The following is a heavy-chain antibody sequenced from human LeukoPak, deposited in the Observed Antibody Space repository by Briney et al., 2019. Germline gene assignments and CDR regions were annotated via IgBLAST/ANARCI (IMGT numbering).Heavy chain of an antibody. CDR3: ARHRPLGAAAPFDP. V-gene: IGHV4-59*08. D-gene: IGHD3-16*01. Sequence: SETLSLTCTVSGGSISSYYWSWIRQPPGKGLEWIGYIYYSGSTNYNPSLKSRVTISVDTSKNQFSLKLSSVTAADTAVYYCARHRPLGAAAPFDPWGQGTLVTVPS. CDR2: IYYSGST. CDR1: GGSISSYY. J-gene: IGHJ5*02.